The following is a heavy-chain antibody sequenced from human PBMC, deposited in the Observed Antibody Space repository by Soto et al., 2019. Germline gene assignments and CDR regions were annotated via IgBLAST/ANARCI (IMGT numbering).Heavy chain of an antibody. D-gene: IGHD3-3*01. Sequence: GGSLRLSCAASGFTFSSYGMHWVRQAPGKGLEWVAVISYDRSNKYYADSVKGRFTISRDNSKNTLYLQMNSLRAEDTAVYYCAKDRPFYDFWSGYPVSYWGQGTLVTVSS. V-gene: IGHV3-30*18. CDR2: ISYDRSNK. CDR1: GFTFSSYG. J-gene: IGHJ4*02. CDR3: AKDRPFYDFWSGYPVSY.